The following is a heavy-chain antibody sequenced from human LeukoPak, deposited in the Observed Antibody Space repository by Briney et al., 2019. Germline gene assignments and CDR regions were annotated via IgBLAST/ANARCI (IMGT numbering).Heavy chain of an antibody. CDR2: IYYSGST. Sequence: SETLSLTCTVSGGSISSGSYYWSWIRQPAGKGLEWIGYIYYSGSTNYNPSLKSRVTISVDTSKNQFSLKLSSVTAADTAVYYCARDSGSYGGDAFDIWGQGTMVTVSS. CDR3: ARDSGSYGGDAFDI. D-gene: IGHD1-26*01. J-gene: IGHJ3*02. CDR1: GGSISSGSYY. V-gene: IGHV4-61*10.